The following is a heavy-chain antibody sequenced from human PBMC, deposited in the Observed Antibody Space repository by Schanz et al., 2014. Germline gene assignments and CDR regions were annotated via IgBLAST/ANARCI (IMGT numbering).Heavy chain of an antibody. V-gene: IGHV1-18*01. CDR2: ISVYTGNT. Sequence: QVQLVQSGAEVKKPGASVKVSCKASGYTFTSYGISWVRQAPGQGLEWMGWISVYTGNTKYGQKVQGRVTMTTDTSTSTVYMELRSLRSDDTAVYYCARDRRFFDRDDLYYFDSWGQGTLVTVSS. D-gene: IGHD3-3*01. CDR3: ARDRRFFDRDDLYYFDS. CDR1: GYTFTSYG. J-gene: IGHJ4*02.